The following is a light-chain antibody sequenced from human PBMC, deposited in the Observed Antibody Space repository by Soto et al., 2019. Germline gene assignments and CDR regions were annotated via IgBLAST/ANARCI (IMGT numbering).Light chain of an antibody. J-gene: IGKJ2*01. Sequence: DIQMTQSPSSLSASVGDRVTITCRASQTLSSYLNWYQQKPGKAPKPLIYAASSLQSGVPSRFRGSGSGTDFTLTISSLQPEDFATYYCQQSYSTPYTFGQGTKLEIK. CDR3: QQSYSTPYT. CDR1: QTLSSY. CDR2: AAS. V-gene: IGKV1-39*01.